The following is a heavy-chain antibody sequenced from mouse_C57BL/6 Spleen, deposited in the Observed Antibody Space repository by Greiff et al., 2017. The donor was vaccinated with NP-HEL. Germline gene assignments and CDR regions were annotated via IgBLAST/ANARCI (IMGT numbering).Heavy chain of an antibody. J-gene: IGHJ1*03. Sequence: DVKLVESGGGLVKPGGSLKLSCAASGFTFSSYTMSWVRQTPEKRLEWVATISGGGGNTYYPDSVKGRFTISRDNAKNTLYRQMSSLRSEDTALYYCARHEDYGSIHWYFDVWGTGTTVTVSS. CDR1: GFTFSSYT. D-gene: IGHD1-1*01. V-gene: IGHV5-9*01. CDR3: ARHEDYGSIHWYFDV. CDR2: ISGGGGNT.